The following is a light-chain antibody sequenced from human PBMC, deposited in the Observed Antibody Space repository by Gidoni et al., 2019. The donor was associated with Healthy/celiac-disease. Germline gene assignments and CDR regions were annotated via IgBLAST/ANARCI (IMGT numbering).Light chain of an antibody. V-gene: IGLV2-23*02. CDR1: SSDVGSYNL. J-gene: IGLJ2*01. CDR2: EVS. Sequence: QSALTQPASVSGSPGQSITISCTGTSSDVGSYNLVSWYQQHPGKAPKLMIYEVSKRPSGVSNRFSGSKSGNTASLTISGLQAEDEADYYCCSYAGSHVVFGGGTTLTVL. CDR3: CSYAGSHVV.